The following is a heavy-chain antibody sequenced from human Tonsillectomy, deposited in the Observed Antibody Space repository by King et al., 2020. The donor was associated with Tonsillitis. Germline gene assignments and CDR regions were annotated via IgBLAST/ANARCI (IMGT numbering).Heavy chain of an antibody. Sequence: QLVQSGAEVKKPWASLKISCKGSGYSFTSYWIGWVRQMPGKGLEWMGIIYPGDSDTRYNSLFQDQVTISADKSISTDYLPWSSLKASDTATYYCARFLGRIWGYDSSGYGTDDAFEIWGQETMVTVSS. V-gene: IGHV5-51*01. J-gene: IGHJ3*02. CDR2: IYPGDSDT. CDR1: GYSFTSYW. D-gene: IGHD3-22*01. CDR3: ARFLGRIWGYDSSGYGTDDAFEI.